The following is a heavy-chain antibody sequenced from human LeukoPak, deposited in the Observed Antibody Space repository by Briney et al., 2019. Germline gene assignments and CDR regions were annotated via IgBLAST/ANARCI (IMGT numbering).Heavy chain of an antibody. D-gene: IGHD6-19*01. CDR2: IKTDGSET. Sequence: GGSLRLSCAASGFYFRDHWMDWVRLAPGRGLEWVGHIKTDGSETYYLDSLKGRISISRDNTNNALYLQMNSLRVEDTAIYYCVKNDGWFHLAQWGQGTLVTVSS. CDR3: VKNDGWFHLAQ. V-gene: IGHV3-7*03. CDR1: GFYFRDHW. J-gene: IGHJ4*02.